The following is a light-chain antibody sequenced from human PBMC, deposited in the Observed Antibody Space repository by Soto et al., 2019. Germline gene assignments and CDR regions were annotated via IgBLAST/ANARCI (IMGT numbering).Light chain of an antibody. CDR1: HSVTSSH. V-gene: IGKV3-20*01. CDR3: QQYGNSPLT. CDR2: AAS. Sequence: IVLTQSPDTLSLSPGERVTLSCRASHSVTSSHVAWYRQKAGQPPKLLIYAASSRAAGVADRFSGEGSGKDYILTISRLEPEDVAVYFCQQYGNSPLTFGRGTKLEMK. J-gene: IGKJ2*01.